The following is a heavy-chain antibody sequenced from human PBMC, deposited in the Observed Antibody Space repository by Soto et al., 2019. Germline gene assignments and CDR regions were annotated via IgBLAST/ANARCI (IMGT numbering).Heavy chain of an antibody. J-gene: IGHJ5*02. CDR3: ARQRYHFWSGYYTEPNWFDP. D-gene: IGHD3-3*01. V-gene: IGHV4-39*01. Sequence: SETLSLTCTVSGGSISSSSYYWGWIRQPPGKGLEWIGSIYYSGSTYYNPSLKSRVTISVDTSKNQFSLKLSSVTAADTAVYYCARQRYHFWSGYYTEPNWFDPWGQGTLVTVSS. CDR1: GGSISSSSYY. CDR2: IYYSGST.